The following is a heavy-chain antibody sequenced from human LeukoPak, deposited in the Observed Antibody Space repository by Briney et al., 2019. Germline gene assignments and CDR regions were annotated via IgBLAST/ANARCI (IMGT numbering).Heavy chain of an antibody. CDR2: IYYNGTT. V-gene: IGHV3-66*01. J-gene: IGHJ4*02. D-gene: IGHD1-26*01. CDR3: APEAVGATGDGY. CDR1: GVIVSTNH. Sequence: GGSLRLSCAVSGVIVSTNHMNWVRQAPGKGLEWVSVIYYNGTTTYADSVKGRFTTSRDSSKNTLYLQMNSLRAEDTAVYYCAPEAVGATGDGYWGQGTLVTVSS.